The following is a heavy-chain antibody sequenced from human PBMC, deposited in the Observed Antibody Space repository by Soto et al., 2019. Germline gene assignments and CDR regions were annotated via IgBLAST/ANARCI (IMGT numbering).Heavy chain of an antibody. D-gene: IGHD3-3*01. J-gene: IGHJ5*02. Sequence: GAPVEGSRKASGFPLTSSSLQWVRHARGQHPVWIGWIVVGSGNTNYAQKFQERVTITRDMSTSTAYMELSSLRSEDTAVYYCAADPDLDYDFWSGLNWFDPWGQGTLVTVSS. CDR3: AADPDLDYDFWSGLNWFDP. V-gene: IGHV1-58*01. CDR1: GFPLTSSS. CDR2: IVVGSGNT.